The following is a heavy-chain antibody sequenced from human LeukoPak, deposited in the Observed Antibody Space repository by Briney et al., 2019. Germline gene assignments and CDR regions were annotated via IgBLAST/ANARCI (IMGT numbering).Heavy chain of an antibody. CDR1: GFPFSSYA. D-gene: IGHD6-19*01. Sequence: GGSLQLSCAASGFPFSSYAMGWVRPAPGKGLEWVAAISGSGGSTYYADSVKGRFTISTDNSKNTLYLQMNRLRAEDTAGYYCAKDHLRGFSSGWSGYDYWGQGTLVTVSS. CDR3: AKDHLRGFSSGWSGYDY. CDR2: ISGSGGST. J-gene: IGHJ4*02. V-gene: IGHV3-23*01.